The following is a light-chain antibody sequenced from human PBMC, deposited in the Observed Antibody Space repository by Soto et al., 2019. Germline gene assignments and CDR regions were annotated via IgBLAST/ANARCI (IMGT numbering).Light chain of an antibody. CDR1: TSNIGSSS. CDR2: ENN. Sequence: QSVLRQTPSASGTPGQSVTISCSGSTSNIGSSSVYWYQQLPGTAPKVFIYENNRRPSGVPDRFSGSKSGTSASLAISGLRSEDEADYYCATWDDSLSGPVFGGGTKLTVL. V-gene: IGLV1-47*01. J-gene: IGLJ2*01. CDR3: ATWDDSLSGPV.